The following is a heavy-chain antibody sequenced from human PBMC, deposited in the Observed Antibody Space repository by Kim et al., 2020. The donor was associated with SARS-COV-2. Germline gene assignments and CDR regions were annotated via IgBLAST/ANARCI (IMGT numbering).Heavy chain of an antibody. Sequence: PTYAQGFTGRFVFSLDTSVSTAYLQISSLKAEDTAVYYCACSSFYYGMDVWGQGTTVTVSS. CDR3: ACSSFYYGMDV. D-gene: IGHD6-6*01. J-gene: IGHJ6*02. CDR2: P. V-gene: IGHV7-4-1*02.